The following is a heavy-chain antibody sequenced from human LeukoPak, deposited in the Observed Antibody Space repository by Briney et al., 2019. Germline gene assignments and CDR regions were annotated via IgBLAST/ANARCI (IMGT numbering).Heavy chain of an antibody. D-gene: IGHD6-19*01. J-gene: IGHJ4*02. CDR1: GFTFGSYT. Sequence: PGGSLRLSCATSGFTFGSYTMNWVRQAPGKGLEWVSGISGSDGSTYYADSVKGRFTISRDNSKNTLYLQMNSLRVEDTAVYYCAKDPPGAGPDFDCWGQRTLVTVSS. CDR3: AKDPPGAGPDFDC. CDR2: ISGSDGST. V-gene: IGHV3-23*01.